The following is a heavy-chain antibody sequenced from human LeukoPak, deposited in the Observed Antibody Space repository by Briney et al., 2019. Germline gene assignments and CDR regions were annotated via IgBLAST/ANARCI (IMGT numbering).Heavy chain of an antibody. CDR2: MNPNSGNT. V-gene: IGHV1-8*01. Sequence: ASVKVSCKASGYTFTSYDINWVRQATGQGLEWMGWMNPNSGNTGYAQKFQGRVTMTGNTSISTAYMELSSLRSEDTAVYYCARGIKSSGWYNYYYYYYMDVWGKGTAVTISS. CDR3: ARGIKSSGWYNYYYYYYMDV. D-gene: IGHD6-19*01. CDR1: GYTFTSYD. J-gene: IGHJ6*03.